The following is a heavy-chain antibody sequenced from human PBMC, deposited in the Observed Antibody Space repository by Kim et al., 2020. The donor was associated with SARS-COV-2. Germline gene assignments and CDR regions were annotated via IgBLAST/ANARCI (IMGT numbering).Heavy chain of an antibody. CDR2: ISAYNGNT. CDR1: GYTFTSYG. Sequence: ASVKVSCKASGYTFTSYGISWVRQAPGQGLEWMGWISAYNGNTNYAQKLQGRVTMTTDTSTSTAYMELRSLRSDDTAVYYCARVGSYISGYDPHYYYGMDVWGQGTTVTVSS. D-gene: IGHD5-12*01. CDR3: ARVGSYISGYDPHYYYGMDV. J-gene: IGHJ6*02. V-gene: IGHV1-18*01.